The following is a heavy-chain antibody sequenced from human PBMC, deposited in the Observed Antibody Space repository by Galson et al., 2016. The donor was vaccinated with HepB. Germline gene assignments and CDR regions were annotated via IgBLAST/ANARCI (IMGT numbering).Heavy chain of an antibody. J-gene: IGHJ6*02. CDR3: ARDLSVRPLAGGPTYYFYGVDG. Sequence: SVKVSCKASGYIFTRNAMNWVRQAPGQGLEWMGWINTNTGNPTYAQGFTGRFVFSLDTSVSTAYLQITSLKAEDTAVYYCARDLSVRPLAGGPTYYFYGVDGWGQGTTVTVSS. D-gene: IGHD6-19*01. V-gene: IGHV7-4-1*02. CDR1: GYIFTRNA. CDR2: INTNTGNP.